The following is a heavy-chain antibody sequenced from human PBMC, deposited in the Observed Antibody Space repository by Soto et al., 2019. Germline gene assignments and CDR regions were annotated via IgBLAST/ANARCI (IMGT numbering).Heavy chain of an antibody. V-gene: IGHV4-31*03. CDR3: ASHYGRPPFYGMDV. CDR2: ISDSGST. J-gene: IGHJ6*02. Sequence: PSETLSLTCTVSGGSISDGYYWSWIRQHPGKGLEWIGSISDSGSTSYNPSLKSRLTISVDTSKNQFSLKLSSVTAADTAVYYCASHYGRPPFYGMDVWGQGTTVTVSS. D-gene: IGHD4-17*01. CDR1: GGSISDGYY.